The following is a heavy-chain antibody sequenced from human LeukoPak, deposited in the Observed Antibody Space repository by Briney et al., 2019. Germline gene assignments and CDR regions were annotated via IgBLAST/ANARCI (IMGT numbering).Heavy chain of an antibody. Sequence: QTGGSLRLSCAASGLTVSSNHMSWVRQAPGKGLEWLSVLYSHGRTDYADSVKGRFTISRDNSRNTLYLQMNSLRAEDTAVYYCATDRGTQQLVYWGQGTLVTVSS. V-gene: IGHV3-53*01. CDR3: ATDRGTQQLVY. J-gene: IGHJ4*02. CDR2: LYSHGRT. D-gene: IGHD6-13*01. CDR1: GLTVSSNH.